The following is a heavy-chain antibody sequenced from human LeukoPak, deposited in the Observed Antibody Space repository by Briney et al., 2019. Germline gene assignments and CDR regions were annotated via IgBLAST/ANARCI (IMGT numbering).Heavy chain of an antibody. CDR1: GFTFTTHA. D-gene: IGHD2-15*01. J-gene: IGHJ4*02. Sequence: PGGSLRLSCTDSGFTFTTHAMHWVRQAPGKGLEWVSGLSGSASSTYYADSVKGRFTISRDNSKNTLHLQMNSLRAEDTAVYYCAKDALPHTYSYYFDFWGQGTLVTVFS. CDR3: AKDALPHTYSYYFDF. CDR2: LSGSASST. V-gene: IGHV3-23*01.